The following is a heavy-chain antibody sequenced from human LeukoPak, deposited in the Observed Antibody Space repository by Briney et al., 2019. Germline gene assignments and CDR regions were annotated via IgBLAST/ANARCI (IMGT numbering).Heavy chain of an antibody. Sequence: PSETLSLTCTVSGGSISSYYWSWIRQPPGKGLEWIGYIYYSGSTNYNPSLKSRVTISVDTSKNQFSLKLSSVTAADTAVYYCARTYYDFWSGYYDWARVRGAFDIWGQGTMVTVSS. D-gene: IGHD3-3*01. CDR1: GGSISSYY. J-gene: IGHJ3*02. V-gene: IGHV4-59*08. CDR3: ARTYYDFWSGYYDWARVRGAFDI. CDR2: IYYSGST.